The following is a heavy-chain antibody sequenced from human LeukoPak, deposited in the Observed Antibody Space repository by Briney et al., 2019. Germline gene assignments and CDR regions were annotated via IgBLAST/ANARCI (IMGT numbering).Heavy chain of an antibody. J-gene: IGHJ3*02. CDR3: AKLWGATGGSAFDI. V-gene: IGHV3-7*01. CDR2: IKQDGSEK. CDR1: GFTFSSYW. Sequence: PGGSLGLSCAASGFTFSSYWMSWVRQAPGKGLEWVANIKQDGSEKYYVDSVKGRFTISRDNAKNSLYLQMNSLRAEDTAVYYCAKLWGATGGSAFDIWGQGTMVTVSS. D-gene: IGHD1-26*01.